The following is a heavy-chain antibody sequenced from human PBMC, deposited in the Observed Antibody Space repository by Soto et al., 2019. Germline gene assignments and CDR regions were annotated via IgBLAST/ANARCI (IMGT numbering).Heavy chain of an antibody. D-gene: IGHD5-12*01. CDR2: IWYDGSNK. J-gene: IGHJ4*02. CDR3: ARGRDGYNPDY. CDR1: GFTFRNYG. Sequence: QVQLVESGGGVVQPGRSLRLSCAASGFTFRNYGMHWVRQAPGKGLEWMAVIWYDGSNKDHADSVKGRFTISRANSKNTLYLQMNSLRDEDTAVYYCARGRDGYNPDYWGQGTLVTVSS. V-gene: IGHV3-33*01.